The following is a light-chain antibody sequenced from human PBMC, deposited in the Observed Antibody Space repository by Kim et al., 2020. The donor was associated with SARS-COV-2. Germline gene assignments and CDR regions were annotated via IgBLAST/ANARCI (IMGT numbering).Light chain of an antibody. CDR3: QQSYRLPPT. Sequence: SASVGGSVTMTCRASAGSSTWLAWYQQKPGKAPNLLSYAASDLQSEVPSRFSGSGSGTVFTLTINSLQPEDIGTYFCQQSYRLPPTFGPGTKLEI. J-gene: IGKJ2*01. V-gene: IGKV1-12*01. CDR2: AAS. CDR1: AGSSTW.